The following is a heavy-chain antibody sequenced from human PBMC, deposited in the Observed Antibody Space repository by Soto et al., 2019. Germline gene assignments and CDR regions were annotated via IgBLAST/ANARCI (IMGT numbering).Heavy chain of an antibody. J-gene: IGHJ6*03. CDR3: ARDLGYGDSFGYPKYYMDV. Sequence: GGSLRLSCAASGSTFTMYGMNWVRQAPGKGLEWVSSISSTGSYTYYADSMKGRFTISRDNAKNSLFLQMNSLRDEDTAVYYCARDLGYGDSFGYPKYYMDVWGRGTTVTVSS. D-gene: IGHD4-17*01. CDR2: ISSTGSYT. V-gene: IGHV3-21*06. CDR1: GSTFTMYG.